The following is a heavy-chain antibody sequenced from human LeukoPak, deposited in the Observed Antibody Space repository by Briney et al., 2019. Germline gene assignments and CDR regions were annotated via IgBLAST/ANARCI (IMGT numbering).Heavy chain of an antibody. CDR2: IRYDGSNK. CDR3: AKDQVVAYYGSGSSDY. J-gene: IGHJ4*02. D-gene: IGHD3-10*01. CDR1: GFTFSSYG. Sequence: HPGRSLRLSCAASGFTFSSYGMHWVRQAPGKGLEWVAFIRYDGSNKYYADSVKGRFTISRDNSKNTLYLQMNSLRAEDTAVYYCAKDQVVAYYGSGSSDYWGQGTLVTVSS. V-gene: IGHV3-30*02.